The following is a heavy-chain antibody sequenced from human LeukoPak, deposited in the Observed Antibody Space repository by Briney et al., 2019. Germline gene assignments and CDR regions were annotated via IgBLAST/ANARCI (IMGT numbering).Heavy chain of an antibody. CDR3: AREGRVSGYDFDC. J-gene: IGHJ4*02. D-gene: IGHD5-12*01. V-gene: IGHV3-74*03. CDR1: GFTFSSYR. CDR2: INRDGSSI. Sequence: PGGSLRLSCAASGFTFSSYRMHWVRQAPGKGLVWVSRINRDGSSITYADSVKGRFTISRDNAKNTLYLQMNSLRVEDTAVYYCAREGRVSGYDFDCWGQGTLVTVSS.